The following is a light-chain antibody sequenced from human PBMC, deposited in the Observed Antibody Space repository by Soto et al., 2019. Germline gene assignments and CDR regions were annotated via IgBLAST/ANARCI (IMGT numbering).Light chain of an antibody. J-gene: IGKJ2*01. V-gene: IGKV1-39*01. CDR2: AAS. CDR3: QQSSSNPYT. CDR1: QSVSNY. Sequence: DIQMTQSPSSLSASVGDRVTITCRASQSVSNYLNWYQQKPGQALKLLIYAASTLQSGVPSRFSGSGSETDFTLTISSLQPEDFATYSCQQSSSNPYTFGQGTKVAIK.